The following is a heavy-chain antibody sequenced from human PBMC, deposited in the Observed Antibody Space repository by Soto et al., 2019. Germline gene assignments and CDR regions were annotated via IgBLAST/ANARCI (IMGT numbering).Heavy chain of an antibody. J-gene: IGHJ6*03. CDR1: GYTFTSYG. CDR2: ISAYNGNT. CDR3: ARDFSYCSGGSCLPGGYCYYMDV. V-gene: IGHV1-18*01. Sequence: QVQLVQSGAEVKKPGASVKVSCKASGYTFTSYGISWVRQAPGQGLEWMGWISAYNGNTNSAQKLQGRVTMTTDTSTSPAYMVLGSLRSDETAVYYCARDFSYCSGGSCLPGGYCYYMDVWGKGTTVTVSS. D-gene: IGHD2-15*01.